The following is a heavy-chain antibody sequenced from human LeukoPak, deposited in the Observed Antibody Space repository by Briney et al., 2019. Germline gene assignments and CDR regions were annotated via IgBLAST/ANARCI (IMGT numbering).Heavy chain of an antibody. D-gene: IGHD5-12*01. V-gene: IGHV3-15*07. CDR2: IKSKSDGRTT. J-gene: IGHJ4*02. CDR1: GLTLSNVW. Sequence: PGGSLRLSCAVSGLTLSNVWVNWVRQAPGKGLEWVGLIKSKSDGRTTDFAAPVKGRFTISRDDSKNILYLQMNSLTSEDTAIYYCTQGSGYCFDYWGQGTLVTVSS. CDR3: TQGSGYCFDY.